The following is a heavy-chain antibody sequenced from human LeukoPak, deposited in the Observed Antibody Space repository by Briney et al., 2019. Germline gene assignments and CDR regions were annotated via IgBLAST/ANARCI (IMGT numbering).Heavy chain of an antibody. CDR1: GGSVSSGSYY. V-gene: IGHV4-61*01. J-gene: IGHJ4*02. CDR2: IYYSGST. Sequence: SETLSLTCTVSGGSVSSGSYYWSWIRQPPGKGLEWIGYIYYSGSTNYNPSLNSRVTISVDTSKNQFSLKLSSVTAADTAVYYYARDPLWFGTSPYFDYWGQGTLVTVSS. CDR3: ARDPLWFGTSPYFDY. D-gene: IGHD3-10*01.